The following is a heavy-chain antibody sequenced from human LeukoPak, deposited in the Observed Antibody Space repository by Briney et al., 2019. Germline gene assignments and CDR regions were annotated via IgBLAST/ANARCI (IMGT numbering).Heavy chain of an antibody. D-gene: IGHD3-22*01. Sequence: PGGSLRLSCAASGFTFSSYAMSWVRQAPGKGLEWVSAISGSGGSTYYADSVKGRFTISRDNSKNTLYLQMNSLRAEDTAVYYCAKDLGDYYDSSGYYDAFDIWGQGTMVTVSS. V-gene: IGHV3-23*01. CDR2: ISGSGGST. CDR3: AKDLGDYYDSSGYYDAFDI. J-gene: IGHJ3*02. CDR1: GFTFSSYA.